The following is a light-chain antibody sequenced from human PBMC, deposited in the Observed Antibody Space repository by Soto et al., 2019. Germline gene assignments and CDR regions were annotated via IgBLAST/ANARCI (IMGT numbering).Light chain of an antibody. Sequence: EIVLTQSPVTLSLSPGERATLSCRASQSVTSNYLAWYQQKPGQAPRLLIYGASTRATGIPARFSGSGSGIEFTLTINSLQSEDFAVYYCQQYNNWPRTFGQGTK. CDR1: QSVTSN. V-gene: IGKV3-15*01. CDR2: GAS. CDR3: QQYNNWPRT. J-gene: IGKJ1*01.